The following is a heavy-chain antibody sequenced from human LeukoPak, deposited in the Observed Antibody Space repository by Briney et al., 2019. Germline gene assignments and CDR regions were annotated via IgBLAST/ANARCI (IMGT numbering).Heavy chain of an antibody. CDR1: GFTFSSYA. D-gene: IGHD3-10*01. V-gene: IGHV3-64D*06. Sequence: GGSLRLSCSASGFTFSSYAMHWVRQAPEKGLQYVSTISSNGGGTYYADSVKGRFTISRDNSKNTLHLQMSSLRAEDTAVYYCVKDGGRYGSGSYYLDYWGQGSLVTVSS. CDR3: VKDGGRYGSGSYYLDY. J-gene: IGHJ4*02. CDR2: ISSNGGGT.